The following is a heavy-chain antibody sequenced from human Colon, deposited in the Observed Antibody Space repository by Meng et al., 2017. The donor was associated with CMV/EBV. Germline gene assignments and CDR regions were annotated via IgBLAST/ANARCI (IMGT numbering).Heavy chain of an antibody. Sequence: SETLSLTCAVYGGSFRGYYWTWIRQPPGKGLEWIGEIIHGGTTNYNPSLKSRVTISVDTSRNQVSLKLRSVTAADTAVYYCARGLVVIVVVRPADWGQGTLVTVSS. CDR1: GGSFRGYY. V-gene: IGHV4-34*01. CDR3: ARGLVVIVVVRPAD. CDR2: IIHGGTT. D-gene: IGHD3-22*01. J-gene: IGHJ4*02.